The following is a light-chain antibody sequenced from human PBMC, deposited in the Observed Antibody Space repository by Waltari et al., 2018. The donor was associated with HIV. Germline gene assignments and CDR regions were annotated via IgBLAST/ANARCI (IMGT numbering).Light chain of an antibody. CDR2: EAS. V-gene: IGKV3-11*01. J-gene: IGKJ4*01. CDR3: QQRSKWLT. CDR1: QSVRTS. Sequence: EIVLTQSPVTLSLSPGERATLSCRARQSVRTSLAWYQQKPGQAPRLLIYEASNRATGIPARFSGSGAGTDFTLTISSLEPEDFAVYYCQQRSKWLTFGGGTKVEIK.